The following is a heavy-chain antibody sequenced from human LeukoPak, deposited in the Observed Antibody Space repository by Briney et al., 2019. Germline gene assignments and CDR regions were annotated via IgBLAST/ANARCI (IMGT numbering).Heavy chain of an antibody. V-gene: IGHV4-39*01. CDR2: IYYSGSI. Sequence: SETLSLTCTVSGGSISSSSYDWGWIRQPPGKGLEWIGSIYYSGSIYDNPFLKRLVTISVHTSKTQFSLKLSSETAADTAVYYCARHGGYSRGWYGSWGQGTLVTVSS. CDR1: GGSISSSSYD. D-gene: IGHD6-19*01. CDR3: ARHGGYSRGWYGS. J-gene: IGHJ5*02.